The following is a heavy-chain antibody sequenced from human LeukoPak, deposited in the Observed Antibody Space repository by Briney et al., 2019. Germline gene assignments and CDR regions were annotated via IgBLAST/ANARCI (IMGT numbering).Heavy chain of an antibody. CDR1: GGSISSYY. CDR2: IYYSGST. CDR3: ARARAETIFGVVMGYYFDY. Sequence: PSETLSLTCTVSGGSISSYYWSWIWQPPGKGLEWIGYIYYSGSTNYNPSLKSRVTISVDTSKNQFSLKLSSVTAADTAVYYCARARAETIFGVVMGYYFDYWGQGTLVTVSS. J-gene: IGHJ4*02. V-gene: IGHV4-59*01. D-gene: IGHD3-3*01.